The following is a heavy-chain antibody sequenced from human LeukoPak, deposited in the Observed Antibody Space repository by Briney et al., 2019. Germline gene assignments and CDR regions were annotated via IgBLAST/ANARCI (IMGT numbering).Heavy chain of an antibody. CDR1: GFSFSNYA. CDR2: MSSSDDGR. CDR3: AKAPVTSCRGAFCYPFDY. Sequence: GGSLRLSCATSGFSFSNYAMSWVRQAPGKGLEWVSAMSSSDDGRYYAASVRGRFTISRDTSRSTLYLQMNSLRAEDAAVYYCAKAPVTSCRGAFCYPFDYWGQGTLVTVSS. V-gene: IGHV3-23*01. J-gene: IGHJ4*02. D-gene: IGHD2-15*01.